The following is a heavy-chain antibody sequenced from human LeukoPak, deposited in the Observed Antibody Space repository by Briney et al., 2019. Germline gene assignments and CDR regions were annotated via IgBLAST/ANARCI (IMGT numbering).Heavy chain of an antibody. CDR3: AKVYYYGSRAGPIDY. Sequence: GGSLRLSCAASGFTFSSYAMSWVRQAPGKGLEWVSAISGSGGSTYYADSVKGRFTISRDNSKNTLYLQMNSLRAEDTAVYYCAKVYYYGSRAGPIDYWGQGTLVTVSS. D-gene: IGHD3-22*01. V-gene: IGHV3-23*01. CDR2: ISGSGGST. J-gene: IGHJ4*02. CDR1: GFTFSSYA.